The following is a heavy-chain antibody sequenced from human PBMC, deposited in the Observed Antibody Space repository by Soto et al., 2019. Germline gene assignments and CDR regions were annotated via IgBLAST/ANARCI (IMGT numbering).Heavy chain of an antibody. CDR1: GVSIRTSSYY. J-gene: IGHJ4*02. CDR3: AKSSAWEPIEK. D-gene: IGHD1-26*01. CDR2: FYPSGSS. V-gene: IGHV4-39*01. Sequence: SETLSLTCSVSGVSIRTSSYYWGWIRQPPGKGLEWIGSFYPSGSSYYNPSLKSRVIISEDTSRNQFSLRLDSVTAADSAVYYCAKSSAWEPIEKWGKGTMVT.